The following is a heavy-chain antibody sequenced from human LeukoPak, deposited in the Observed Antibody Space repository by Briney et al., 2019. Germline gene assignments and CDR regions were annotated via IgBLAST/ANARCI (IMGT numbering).Heavy chain of an antibody. Sequence: SGGTLRLSCAASGFTFSSYGMSWVRQAPGKGLEWVAAISAGGGSTYYADSVKGRFSISRDNLKNSLYLQMNSLRAEDTAVYYCARVGEPSYYDILTGYFGTPSYYYYYMDVWGKGTTVTVSS. CDR3: ARVGEPSYYDILTGYFGTPSYYYYYMDV. D-gene: IGHD3-9*01. J-gene: IGHJ6*03. CDR2: ISAGGGST. V-gene: IGHV3-23*01. CDR1: GFTFSSYG.